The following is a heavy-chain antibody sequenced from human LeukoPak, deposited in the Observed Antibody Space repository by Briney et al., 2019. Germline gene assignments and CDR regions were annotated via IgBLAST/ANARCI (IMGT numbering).Heavy chain of an antibody. Sequence: GESLKISCKGSGYNFTSRWIGWVRQMPGKGLEWMGIIYPADSDIRYSPSFQGQVTISADKSISTAYLQWSSLKASDTAMYYCARHGYGYYFDYWGQGTLVTVSS. CDR3: ARHGYGYYFDY. CDR2: IYPADSDI. D-gene: IGHD5-12*01. CDR1: GYNFTSRW. J-gene: IGHJ4*02. V-gene: IGHV5-51*01.